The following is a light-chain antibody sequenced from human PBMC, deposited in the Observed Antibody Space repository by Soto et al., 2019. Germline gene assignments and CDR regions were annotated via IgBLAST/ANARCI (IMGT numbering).Light chain of an antibody. Sequence: ITLSAASLSASVGDRVTITCRASQSISSYLNWYQQKPGKAPNLLIFGAKTLQSGVPSRFSGSGSGTDFTLTISSLQAEDVAVYHCHQYYSTPPTVGGGTKV. CDR3: HQYYSTPPT. CDR1: QSISSY. J-gene: IGKJ4*01. V-gene: IGKV1-39*01. CDR2: GAK.